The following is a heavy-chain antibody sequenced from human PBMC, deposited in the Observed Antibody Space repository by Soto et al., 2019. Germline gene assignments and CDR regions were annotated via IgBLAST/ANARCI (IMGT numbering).Heavy chain of an antibody. CDR3: AGSSFQRSGDLFPGWDL. V-gene: IGHV4-39*01. CDR2: FYYSGST. D-gene: IGHD3-10*01. CDR1: GGSISSSSYS. Sequence: SETLSLTCTVSGGSISSSSYSWGWIRQPPGKGPEWIGTFYYSGSTYYNPSLKSRVTISVDTTKNQFSLKLTSVTAEDTALYFWAGSSFQRSGDLFPGWDLWAQGTALPVSS. J-gene: IGHJ6*02.